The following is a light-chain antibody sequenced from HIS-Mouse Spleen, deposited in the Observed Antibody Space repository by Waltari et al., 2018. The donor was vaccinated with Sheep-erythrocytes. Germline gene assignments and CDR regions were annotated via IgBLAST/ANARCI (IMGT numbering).Light chain of an antibody. CDR2: GAS. V-gene: IGKV3-15*01. CDR3: QQYNNWPPWT. J-gene: IGKJ1*01. CDR1: PGVSSN. Sequence: EIVMTQSPATLSVSPGERATLSCRASPGVSSNFAWYQQKPGQAPRLLIYGASTRATGIPARFSGSGSGTEFTLTISSMQSEDFAVYYCQQYNNWPPWTFGQGTKVEIK.